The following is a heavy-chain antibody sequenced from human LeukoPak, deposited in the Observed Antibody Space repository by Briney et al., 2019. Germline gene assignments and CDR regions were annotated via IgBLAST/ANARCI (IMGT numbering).Heavy chain of an antibody. V-gene: IGHV3-11*01. J-gene: IGHJ5*02. CDR3: AGRSTYYYDSSGYP. CDR1: GFTFSDYY. Sequence: GGSLRLSCAAPGFTFSDYYMSWIRQAPGKGLEWVSYISSSGSTIYYADSVKGRSTISRDNAKNSLYLQMNSLRAEDTAVYYCAGRSTYYYDSSGYPWGQGTLVTVSS. CDR2: ISSSGSTI. D-gene: IGHD3-22*01.